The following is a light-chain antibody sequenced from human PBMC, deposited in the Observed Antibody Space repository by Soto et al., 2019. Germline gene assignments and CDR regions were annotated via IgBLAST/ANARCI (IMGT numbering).Light chain of an antibody. CDR3: QQYGSSRP. V-gene: IGKV3-20*01. J-gene: IGKJ5*01. CDR1: QSVSSSY. CDR2: GAS. Sequence: IVLMQSPGTRSLSPGERATLSCRASQSVSSSYLAWYQQKPGQAPRLLIYGASSRATGIPDRFSGSGSGTDFTLTISRLEPEDFAVYYCQQYGSSRPFGQGTRLEIK.